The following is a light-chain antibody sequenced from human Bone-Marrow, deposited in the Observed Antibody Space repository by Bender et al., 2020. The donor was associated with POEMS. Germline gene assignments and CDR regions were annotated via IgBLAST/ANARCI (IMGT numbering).Light chain of an antibody. CDR1: SSDVGGYNY. J-gene: IGLJ3*02. CDR3: CSDAGSNTWV. V-gene: IGLV2-23*01. CDR2: EGS. Sequence: QSALTQPPSASGSPGQSVTISCTGTSSDVGGYNYVSWFQQHPGKAPKLMIYEGSKRPSGVSNRFSGSRSGSTASLTISGLQADDEGNYYCCSDAGSNTWVFGGGTKLTVL.